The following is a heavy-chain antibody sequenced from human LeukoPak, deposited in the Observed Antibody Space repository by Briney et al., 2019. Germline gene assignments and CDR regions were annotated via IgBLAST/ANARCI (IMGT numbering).Heavy chain of an antibody. CDR2: ISYDGSNK. CDR3: ARGHGGIAARLGGYYFDY. CDR1: GFTFSSYA. Sequence: GGSLRLSCAASGFTFSSYAMHWVRQAPGKGLEWVAVISYDGSNKYYADSVKGRFTISRDNSKNTLYLQMNSLRAEDTAVYYCARGHGGIAARLGGYYFDYWGQGTLVTVSS. J-gene: IGHJ4*02. V-gene: IGHV3-30-3*01. D-gene: IGHD6-6*01.